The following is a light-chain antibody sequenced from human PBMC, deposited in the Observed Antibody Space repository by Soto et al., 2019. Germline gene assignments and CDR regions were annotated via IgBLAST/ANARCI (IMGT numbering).Light chain of an antibody. CDR3: QQYDTLPRT. J-gene: IGKJ1*01. V-gene: IGKV1-16*02. Sequence: DIQMTQSPSSLSASVGDRVTITCRASRGINNYLSWFQQKPGKAPKSLIYAAFSLHTGVPSKFSGNASGTDCTLTISSLQPEDFATYYFQQYDTLPRTFGQGTKVEIK. CDR2: AAF. CDR1: RGINNY.